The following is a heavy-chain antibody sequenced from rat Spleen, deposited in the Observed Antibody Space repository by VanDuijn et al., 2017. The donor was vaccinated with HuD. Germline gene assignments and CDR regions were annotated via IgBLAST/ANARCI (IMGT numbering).Heavy chain of an antibody. V-gene: IGHV5-31*01. CDR1: GFTFNNYW. Sequence: EVQLVESGGGLVQPGRSLKLSCVASGFTFNNYWMTWIRQAPGKGLEWVASITNTGGSTYYRDPVKGRFTISRDDEESTLYLQMDSLRSEDTATYFCARLGGLRNWFAYWGQGTLVTVSS. J-gene: IGHJ3*01. CDR2: ITNTGGST. D-gene: IGHD4-3*01. CDR3: ARLGGLRNWFAY.